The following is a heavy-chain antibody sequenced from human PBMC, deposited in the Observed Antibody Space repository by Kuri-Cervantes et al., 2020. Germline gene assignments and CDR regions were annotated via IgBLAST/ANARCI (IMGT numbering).Heavy chain of an antibody. CDR1: GFIFSSYT. Sequence: LSLTCAASGFIFSSYTINWVRQAPGKGLEWVSSISSNNTYIYYADSLKGRFTISRDNAKNSLYLQVNSLRAEDTAVYYCARGHYGLDVWGQGTMVTVSS. CDR3: ARGHYGLDV. CDR2: ISSNNTYI. V-gene: IGHV3-21*04. J-gene: IGHJ6*02.